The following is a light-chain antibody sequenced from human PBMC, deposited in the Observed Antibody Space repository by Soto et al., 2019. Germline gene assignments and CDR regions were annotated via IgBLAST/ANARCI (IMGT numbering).Light chain of an antibody. V-gene: IGLV2-11*01. J-gene: IGLJ1*01. CDR2: DVS. CDR1: SSDVGGYNY. CDR3: SSYAGNYNYV. Sequence: QSALTQPRSVSGSPGQSVTISCTGTSSDVGGYNYVSWYQQHPGKAPKLMIYDVSKRPSGVPDRFSGSKSGNTASLTISGLQAEDEADYYCSSYAGNYNYVFGTGTKLTVL.